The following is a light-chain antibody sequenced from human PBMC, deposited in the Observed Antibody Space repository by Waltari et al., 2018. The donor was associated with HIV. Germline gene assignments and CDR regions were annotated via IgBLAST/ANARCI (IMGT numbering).Light chain of an antibody. CDR3: QKYNNVPQT. CDR2: GAS. Sequence: DIQMTQSPSSLSASVGDRVTITCRASQGIGSYLAWYRHKPGKAPDLLIYGASNLQSGVSSRFSGCGSETNFTLTITNLQPEDVATYYCQKYNNVPQTFGQGTTVEI. V-gene: IGKV1-27*01. J-gene: IGKJ1*01. CDR1: QGIGSY.